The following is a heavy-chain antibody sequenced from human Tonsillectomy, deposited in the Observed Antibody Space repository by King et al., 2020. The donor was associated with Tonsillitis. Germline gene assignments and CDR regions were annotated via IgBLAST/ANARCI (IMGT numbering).Heavy chain of an antibody. D-gene: IGHD3-16*01. J-gene: IGHJ4*02. V-gene: IGHV3-7*04. Sequence: VQLVESGGGLVQPGGSLRLSCAAPGFTFSSYWMSWVRQAPGKGLEWVANIKQDGSDIYYVDSVKGRLTISRDNAKNELYLQMNSLRAEDTAVYYCARGGYDYVWDDWGQGTLVTVSS. CDR3: ARGGYDYVWDD. CDR1: GFTFSSYW. CDR2: IKQDGSDI.